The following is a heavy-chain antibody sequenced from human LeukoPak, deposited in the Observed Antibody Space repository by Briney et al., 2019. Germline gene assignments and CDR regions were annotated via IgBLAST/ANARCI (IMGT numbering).Heavy chain of an antibody. CDR1: GFTFSSYG. J-gene: IGHJ4*02. CDR2: IKQDGSEK. D-gene: IGHD3-3*01. CDR3: ARDLRYYDFWSGYTFDY. V-gene: IGHV3-7*01. Sequence: GGSLRLSCAASGFTFSSYGMSWVRQAPGKGLEWVANIKQDGSEKYYVDSVKGRFTISRDNAKNSLYLQMNSLRAEDTAVYYCARDLRYYDFWSGYTFDYWGQGTLVTVSS.